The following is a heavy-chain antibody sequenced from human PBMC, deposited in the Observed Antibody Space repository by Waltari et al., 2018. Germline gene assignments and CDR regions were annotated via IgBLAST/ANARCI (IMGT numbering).Heavy chain of an antibody. D-gene: IGHD3-22*01. Sequence: QLQLQESGPGLVKPSETLSLTCTVSGGSISSSSYYWGWIRQPPGKGLGWGGSIYYSGSTYYNPSLKSRVTISVDTSKNQFSLKLSSVTAADTAVYYCARVGMYYYDSSGYYYGRYWYFDLWGRGTLVTVSS. CDR2: IYYSGST. V-gene: IGHV4-39*07. J-gene: IGHJ2*01. CDR3: ARVGMYYYDSSGYYYGRYWYFDL. CDR1: GGSISSSSYY.